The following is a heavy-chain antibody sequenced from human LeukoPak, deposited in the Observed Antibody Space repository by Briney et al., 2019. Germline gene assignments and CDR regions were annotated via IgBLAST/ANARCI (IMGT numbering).Heavy chain of an antibody. CDR2: ISGSGVGT. CDR1: GFTFSSYA. J-gene: IGHJ4*02. Sequence: GGSLRLSCAASGFTFSSYAMSWVRQAPGKGLEWVSPISGSGVGTYYADSVKGRFTISRDNSKNTLYLQMNSLRAEDTAVYYCAKSLGYSYALPLDYWGQGILVTVSS. V-gene: IGHV3-23*01. CDR3: AKSLGYSYALPLDY. D-gene: IGHD5-18*01.